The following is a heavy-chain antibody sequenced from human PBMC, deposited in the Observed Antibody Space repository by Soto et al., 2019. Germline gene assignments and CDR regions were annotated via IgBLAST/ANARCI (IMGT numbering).Heavy chain of an antibody. J-gene: IGHJ4*02. CDR3: AASGGGLFLH. CDR2: LNPNSGDT. CDR1: GYTFSSYD. V-gene: IGHV1-8*01. Sequence: QVQLVQSGAEVKKPGASVKVSCKASGYTFSSYDINWVRQATGQGLEWMGWLNPNSGDTGYAQKFQGRVTLTRNTPINPGQLELGNLTSYGTAVYYCAASGGGLFLHWGQGNL. D-gene: IGHD3-10*01.